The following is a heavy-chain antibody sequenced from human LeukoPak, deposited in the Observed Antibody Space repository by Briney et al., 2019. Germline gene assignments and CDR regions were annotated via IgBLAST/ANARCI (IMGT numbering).Heavy chain of an antibody. D-gene: IGHD1-1*01. V-gene: IGHV3-23*01. CDR3: ARNWRLDY. CDR2: ISGSGGIGGTT. Sequence: PGGSLRLSCAASGFTFSDYAMTWVRQAPGKGLEWVSSISGSGGIGGTTHYADSVKGRFTISRDNSRNTLYLQMNSLRAGDTAVYYCARNWRLDYWGQGTLVTVSS. CDR1: GFTFSDYA. J-gene: IGHJ4*02.